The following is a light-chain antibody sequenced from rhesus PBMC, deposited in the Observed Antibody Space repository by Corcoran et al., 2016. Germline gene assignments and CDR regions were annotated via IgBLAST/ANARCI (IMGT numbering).Light chain of an antibody. CDR2: GAS. Sequence: ETVVTQSPATLSLSPGERATLSCRASQSVGSYLAWYQQKPGQAPRVRISGASSRANGIPDRFSGSGSGTDLTLTISSLEPEDVGVYYCQQSSNLFTFGPGTKLDIK. CDR3: QQSSNLFT. V-gene: IGKV3-24*04. J-gene: IGKJ3*01. CDR1: QSVGSY.